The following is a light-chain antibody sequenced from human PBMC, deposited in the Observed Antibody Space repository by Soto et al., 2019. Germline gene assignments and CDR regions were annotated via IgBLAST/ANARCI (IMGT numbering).Light chain of an antibody. CDR3: CSYAGSSTFGVV. Sequence: QAVVIQPASVSGSPGQSLTISCTGTSSDVGSYNLVSWYQQHPGKAPKLMIYEGSKRPSGVSNRFSGSKSGNTASLTISGLQAEDEADYYCCSYAGSSTFGVVFGGGTKLTVL. J-gene: IGLJ2*01. V-gene: IGLV2-23*01. CDR2: EGS. CDR1: SSDVGSYNL.